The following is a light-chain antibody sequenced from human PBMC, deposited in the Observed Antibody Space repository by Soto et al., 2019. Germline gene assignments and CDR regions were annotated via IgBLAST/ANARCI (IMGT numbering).Light chain of an antibody. CDR2: GAS. CDR3: QQYGSSPRT. J-gene: IGKJ1*01. V-gene: IGKV3-20*01. CDR1: QSVSSSY. Sequence: VLTPSPGTLSLSPGERATLSCRASQSVSSSYLAWYQQKPGQAPRRLIYGASSRATGIPDRFSGSGSGTDFTLTITRLEPEDFAMYYCQQYGSSPRTFGQGTKVDIK.